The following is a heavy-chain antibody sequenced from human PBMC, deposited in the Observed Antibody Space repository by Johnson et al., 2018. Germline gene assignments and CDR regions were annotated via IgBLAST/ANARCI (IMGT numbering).Heavy chain of an antibody. Sequence: VQLVQSGGGLVQPGGSLRLSCAASGFTFNTYSMNWVRQAPGKGLEWVSYITPGSGAIFYADSVKGRFTISRDNAKDSLYLQMNSLRDEDTAVYDCVRDQYYAFYIWGQGTMVTVSS. CDR3: VRDQYYAFYI. CDR2: ITPGSGAI. V-gene: IGHV3-48*02. J-gene: IGHJ3*02. D-gene: IGHD3-10*01. CDR1: GFTFNTYS.